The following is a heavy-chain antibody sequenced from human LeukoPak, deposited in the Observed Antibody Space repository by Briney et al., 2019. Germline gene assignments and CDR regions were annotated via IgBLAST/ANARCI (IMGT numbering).Heavy chain of an antibody. D-gene: IGHD5-24*01. CDR2: INHSGST. CDR3: ARRWLHRKGVDY. CDR1: GGSFSGYY. J-gene: IGHJ4*02. V-gene: IGHV4-34*01. Sequence: SETLSLTCAVYGGSFSGYYWSWIRQPPGKGLEWIGEINHSGSTNYNPSLKSRVTISVDTSKNQFSLKLSSVTAADTAVYYCARRWLHRKGVDYWGQGTLVTVSS.